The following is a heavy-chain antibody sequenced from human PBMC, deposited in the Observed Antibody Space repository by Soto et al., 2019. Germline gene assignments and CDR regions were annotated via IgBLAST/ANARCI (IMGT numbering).Heavy chain of an antibody. D-gene: IGHD5-12*01. CDR2: ISPDGNGK. J-gene: IGHJ4*02. CDR3: ARDRAEYSGFDYPAY. Sequence: LRLSCAASGFSISAYAMHWVRQAPGKGLEWVAIISPDGNGKYYAGSVRGRFTISRDTSKNTLYLQMNSLRVEDTAVYYCARDRAEYSGFDYPAYWGQGTLVTVSS. V-gene: IGHV3-30-3*01. CDR1: GFSISAYA.